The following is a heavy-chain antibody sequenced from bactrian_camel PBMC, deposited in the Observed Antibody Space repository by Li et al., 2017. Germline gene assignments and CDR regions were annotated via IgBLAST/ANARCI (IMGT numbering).Heavy chain of an antibody. Sequence: DVQLVESGGGSVQAGGSLRLSCVVSVSTTVSRYCMAWFRQAPGKEREGVAAIRRDGGETWYAASVKGRFTISRDSAKNTVYLQMNNLQPEDTATYYCAEGRGSRGEHCYSLNYWGQGTQVTVS. V-gene: IGHV3S40*01. CDR1: VSTTVSRYC. CDR3: AEGRGSRGEHCYSLNY. J-gene: IGHJ4*01. CDR2: IRRDGGET. D-gene: IGHD6*01.